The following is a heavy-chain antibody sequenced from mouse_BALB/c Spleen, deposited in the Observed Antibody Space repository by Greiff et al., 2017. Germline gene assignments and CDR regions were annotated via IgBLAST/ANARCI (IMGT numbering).Heavy chain of an antibody. CDR2: ISYSGST. D-gene: IGHD2-4*01. CDR3: SRSTMITTREIGAY. V-gene: IGHV3-2*02. Sequence: VQLQQSGPGLVKPSQSLSLTCTVTGYSITSDYAWTWIRQFPGNKLEWMGYISYSGSTSYNPSLKSRISITRDTSKNQFFLQLNSVTTEDTATYYCSRSTMITTREIGAYGGQGTLVTVSA. CDR1: GYSITSDYA. J-gene: IGHJ3*01.